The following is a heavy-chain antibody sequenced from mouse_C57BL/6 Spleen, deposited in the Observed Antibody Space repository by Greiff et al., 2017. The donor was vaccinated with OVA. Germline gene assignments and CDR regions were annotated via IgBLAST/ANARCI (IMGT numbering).Heavy chain of an antibody. CDR3: ARGGY. Sequence: EVQLQQSGAELVKPGASVKLSCTASGFNINDYYMHWVKQRPEHGLEWIGRIDPEDGVPNSAPKFQGKATITADTSSNTAYLQLSGLTSDDTAVYYCARGGYWGQGTTLTVSS. V-gene: IGHV14-2*01. CDR2: IDPEDGVP. CDR1: GFNINDYY. J-gene: IGHJ2*01.